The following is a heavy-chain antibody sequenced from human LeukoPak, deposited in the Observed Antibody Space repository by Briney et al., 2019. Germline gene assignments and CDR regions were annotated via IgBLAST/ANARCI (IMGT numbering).Heavy chain of an antibody. CDR1: GGSISSSSYY. D-gene: IGHD6-19*01. CDR3: ASLAVAGRKAFDI. J-gene: IGHJ3*02. V-gene: IGHV4-61*02. Sequence: SETLSLTCTVSGGSISSSSYYWGWIRQPPGKGLEWIGRIYTSGSTNYNPSLKSRVTISVDTSKNQFSLKLSSVTAADTAVYYCASLAVAGRKAFDIWGQGTMVTVSS. CDR2: IYTSGST.